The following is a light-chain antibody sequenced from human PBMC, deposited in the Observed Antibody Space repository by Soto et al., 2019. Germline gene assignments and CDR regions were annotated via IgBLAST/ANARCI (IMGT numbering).Light chain of an antibody. CDR1: QSIRSY. J-gene: IGKJ4*01. CDR3: QQTSSTPT. CDR2: AAS. Sequence: DVRLSQSPSAVSASVGDRVTMTCRASQSIRSYLNWYQQKPGKAPKLLLYAASSLQTGVSSRFSGSGSGTDFTLTISNLQPEDFATYYCQQTSSTPTFGGGTKVDVK. V-gene: IGKV1-39*01.